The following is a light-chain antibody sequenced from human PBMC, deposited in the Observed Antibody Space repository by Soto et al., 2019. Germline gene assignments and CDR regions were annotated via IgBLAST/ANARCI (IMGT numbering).Light chain of an antibody. Sequence: DIQMTQSPSSVSASVGDRVTITCRASQAVRTWLVWYQQKPGKAPNLLIYAASSLQSGVPSRFSGSGSGTDFTLTISNLQPEDSATYYCQQANSFPRTFGGGTKVEIK. CDR2: AAS. V-gene: IGKV1D-12*01. CDR3: QQANSFPRT. J-gene: IGKJ4*01. CDR1: QAVRTW.